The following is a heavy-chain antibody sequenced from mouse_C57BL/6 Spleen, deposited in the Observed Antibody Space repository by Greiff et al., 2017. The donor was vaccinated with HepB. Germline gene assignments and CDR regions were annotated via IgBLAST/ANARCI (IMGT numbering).Heavy chain of an antibody. J-gene: IGHJ3*01. Sequence: EVKLVESGGGLVKPGGSLKLSCAASGFTFSSYTMSWVRQTPEKRLEWVATISGGGGNTYYPDSVKGRFTISRDNAKNTLYLQMSSLRSEDTALYYCARPLNWDAAWFAYWGQGTLVTVSA. CDR3: ARPLNWDAAWFAY. CDR2: ISGGGGNT. CDR1: GFTFSSYT. D-gene: IGHD4-1*02. V-gene: IGHV5-9*01.